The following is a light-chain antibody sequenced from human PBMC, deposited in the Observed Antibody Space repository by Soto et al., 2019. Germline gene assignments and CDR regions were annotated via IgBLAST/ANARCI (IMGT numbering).Light chain of an antibody. CDR3: QEYGTLPPT. V-gene: IGKV3-20*01. J-gene: IGKJ4*01. Sequence: EFVLTQSPGTLSLSPGERATLSCRASKTVSNTYLAWYQQKSGQAPKFLIYGASNRATGIPDRFSGSGSGTDFTLTISRLEPEDSAVYYCQEYGTLPPTFGGGTKVEI. CDR2: GAS. CDR1: KTVSNTY.